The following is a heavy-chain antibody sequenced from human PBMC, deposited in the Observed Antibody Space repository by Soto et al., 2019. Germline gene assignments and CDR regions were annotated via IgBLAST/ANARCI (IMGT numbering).Heavy chain of an antibody. D-gene: IGHD3-10*01. CDR2: IYYSGST. V-gene: IGHV4-30-4*01. CDR3: ARVGFGELLAHGMDV. Sequence: QVQLQESGPGLVKPSQTLSLTCTVSGGSISSGDYYWSWIRQPPGKGLEWIGYIYYSGSTYYNPSLKSSATISVDTSKNQFSLKLSCVTAADTAVYYCARVGFGELLAHGMDVWGQGTTVTVSS. CDR1: GGSISSGDYY. J-gene: IGHJ6*02.